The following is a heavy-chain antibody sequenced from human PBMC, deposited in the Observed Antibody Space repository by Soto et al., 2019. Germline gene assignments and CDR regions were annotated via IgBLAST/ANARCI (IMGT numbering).Heavy chain of an antibody. CDR3: VTGSSGTRGEDF. CDR2: VSETGTVT. V-gene: IGHV3-23*01. CDR1: GFTFSNYA. Sequence: GGSLRLSCAASGFTFSNYAMGWVRQAPGKGLEWVSTVSETGTVTYYADSVKGRLTISRDNSRNTLYLQLNNLRAEDTAVYYCVTGSSGTRGEDFWGPGALVTVS. J-gene: IGHJ4*02. D-gene: IGHD3-16*01.